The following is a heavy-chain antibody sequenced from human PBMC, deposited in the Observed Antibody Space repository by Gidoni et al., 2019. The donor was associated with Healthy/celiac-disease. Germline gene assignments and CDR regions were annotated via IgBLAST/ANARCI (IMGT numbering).Heavy chain of an antibody. J-gene: IGHJ6*02. CDR2: ISGSGGRT. V-gene: IGHV3-23*01. Sequence: EVQLLDSWGGLLQPGWSLRLSCSASGFTFSSYSMSWVRQAPGKGLEWGSAISGSGGRTYYADSVKGRFTISRDNSKNTLYRQMNSLRAEDTAVYYCAKDLIAARDYYYYGMDVWGQGTTVTVSS. D-gene: IGHD6-6*01. CDR1: GFTFSSYS. CDR3: AKDLIAARDYYYYGMDV.